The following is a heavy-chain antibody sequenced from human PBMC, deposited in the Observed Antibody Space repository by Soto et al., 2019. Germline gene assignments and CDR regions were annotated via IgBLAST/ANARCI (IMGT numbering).Heavy chain of an antibody. CDR2: IYPGDSDT. Sequence: PGESLKISCKGSGYSFNSYWIGWVRQMPGKGLEWMGIIYPGDSDTRYSPSFQGQVTISADKSIGNAYLLWSSLKASDTATYYCARRPIWFGETDTYYGLDVWGQGTTVTVLL. D-gene: IGHD3-10*01. V-gene: IGHV5-51*01. CDR1: GYSFNSYW. J-gene: IGHJ6*02. CDR3: ARRPIWFGETDTYYGLDV.